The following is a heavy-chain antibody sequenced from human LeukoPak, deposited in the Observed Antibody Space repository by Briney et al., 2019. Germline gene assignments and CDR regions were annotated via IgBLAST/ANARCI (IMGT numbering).Heavy chain of an antibody. CDR3: GSSTSCYSCADY. D-gene: IGHD2-2*02. CDR1: GFTFSSYA. CDR2: ISSNGGST. J-gene: IGHJ4*02. Sequence: PGGSLRLSCAASGFTFSSYAMHWVRQAPGKGLEYVSAISSNGGSTYYANSVKGRFTISRDNSKNTLYLQMGSLRAEDMAVYYCGSSTSCYSCADYWGQGTLVTVSS. V-gene: IGHV3-64*01.